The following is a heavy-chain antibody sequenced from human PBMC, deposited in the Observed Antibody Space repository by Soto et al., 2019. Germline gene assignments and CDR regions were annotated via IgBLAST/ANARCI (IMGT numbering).Heavy chain of an antibody. Sequence: PSETLSLTCTVSGGSISSGGYYCSWIRQHPGKGLGWIGYIYYSGSTYYNPSLKSRVSISVDTSKNQFSLKLSSVTAADTAVYYCALRLGDPGRLYFDYWGQGTLVTVSS. J-gene: IGHJ4*02. CDR3: ALRLGDPGRLYFDY. CDR1: GGSISSGGYY. CDR2: IYYSGST. D-gene: IGHD3-16*01. V-gene: IGHV4-31*03.